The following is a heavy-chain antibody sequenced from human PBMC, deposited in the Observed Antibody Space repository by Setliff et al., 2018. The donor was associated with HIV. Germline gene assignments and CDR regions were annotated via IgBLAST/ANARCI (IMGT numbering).Heavy chain of an antibody. D-gene: IGHD4-17*01. Sequence: ASVKVSCKASGYTFTDYYIHWVRQAPGQGLEWMGWIYPNTGGTNYAQKFQGRVTMTRDTSISTAYMGLSRLRSDDTAVYYRARSTTADWGQGTMVTVSS. CDR2: IYPNTGGT. CDR1: GYTFTDYY. J-gene: IGHJ4*02. CDR3: ARSTTAD. V-gene: IGHV1-2*02.